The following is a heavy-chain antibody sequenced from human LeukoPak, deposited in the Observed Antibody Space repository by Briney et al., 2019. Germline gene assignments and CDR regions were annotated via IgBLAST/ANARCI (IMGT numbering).Heavy chain of an antibody. V-gene: IGHV3-11*04. D-gene: IGHD3-22*01. J-gene: IGHJ4*02. CDR1: GGSFSGYY. CDR3: AEFDSSGYYYDY. CDR2: ISTSGRTI. Sequence: LSLTCAVYGGSFSGYYWSWIRQPPGKGLEWVSYISTSGRTIYYADSVKGRFTISRDNAKNSLYLQMNSLRAEDTAVYYCAEFDSSGYYYDYWGQGTLVTVSS.